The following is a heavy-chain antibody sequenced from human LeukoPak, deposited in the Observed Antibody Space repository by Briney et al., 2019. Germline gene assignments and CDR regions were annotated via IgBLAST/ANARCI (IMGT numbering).Heavy chain of an antibody. V-gene: IGHV4-39*01. D-gene: IGHD3-22*01. J-gene: IGHJ4*02. Sequence: SETLSLTCTVSGGSISSSSYYWGWIRQPPGKGLEWIGCIYYSGSTYYNPSLKSRVTISVDTSKNQFSLKLSSVTAADTAVYYCARHAHPHYYDSSGYYSHDYWGQGTLVTVSS. CDR2: IYYSGST. CDR3: ARHAHPHYYDSSGYYSHDY. CDR1: GGSISSSSYY.